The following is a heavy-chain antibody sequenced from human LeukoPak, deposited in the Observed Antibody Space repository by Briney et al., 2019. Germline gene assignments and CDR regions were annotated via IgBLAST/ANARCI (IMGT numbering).Heavy chain of an antibody. CDR2: IYYSGST. J-gene: IGHJ4*02. D-gene: IGHD5-18*01. CDR3: ARRGIQPYFDY. CDR1: GGSISGYY. Sequence: PSETLSLTCSVSGGSISGYYWGWIRQPPGKGLEWIGSIYYSGSTYYNPSLKSRVTISVDTSKNQFSLKLSSVTAADTAVYYCARRGIQPYFDYWGQGTLVTVSS. V-gene: IGHV4-39*01.